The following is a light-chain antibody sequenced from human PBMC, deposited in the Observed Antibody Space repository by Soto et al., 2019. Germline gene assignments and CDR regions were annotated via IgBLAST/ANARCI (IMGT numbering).Light chain of an antibody. CDR2: GVN. Sequence: QSALTQPRSVSGSPGQSVTISCTGTSSDVGRYNYVSWYQHHPGKAPKLMIYGVNERPSGVPDRFSGSKSGNTASLTISGLQAEDEADYHCCSYAGSYILVFGGGTKLT. CDR3: CSYAGSYILV. CDR1: SSDVGRYNY. V-gene: IGLV2-11*01. J-gene: IGLJ3*02.